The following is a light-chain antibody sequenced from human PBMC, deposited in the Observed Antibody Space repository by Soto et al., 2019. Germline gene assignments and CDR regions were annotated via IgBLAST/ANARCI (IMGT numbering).Light chain of an antibody. CDR2: EAS. J-gene: IGKJ4*01. V-gene: IGKV1-33*01. CDR1: QDISNF. Sequence: DIQMTQSPSSLSASVGDRVTITCQASQDISNFLNWFQQKPGKAPKLLIYEASNLKTGVPSRFSGSGSGTDFTFTITSLQPEDIAAYYCQQFHNLPLTFGGGTKVEIK. CDR3: QQFHNLPLT.